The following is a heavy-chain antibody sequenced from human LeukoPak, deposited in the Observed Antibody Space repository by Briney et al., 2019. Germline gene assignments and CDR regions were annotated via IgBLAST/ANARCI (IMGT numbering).Heavy chain of an antibody. Sequence: PGRSLRLSCAASGFTFSSYGMHWVRQAPGKGLEWVAAISYDGSNRFYADSVKGRFTISRDNSKNTLFLQMNSLRAEDTAVYYCAKSALGEIDYYGMDVWGQGTTVSVSS. V-gene: IGHV3-30*18. CDR3: AKSALGEIDYYGMDV. J-gene: IGHJ6*02. CDR2: ISYDGSNR. D-gene: IGHD3-16*01. CDR1: GFTFSSYG.